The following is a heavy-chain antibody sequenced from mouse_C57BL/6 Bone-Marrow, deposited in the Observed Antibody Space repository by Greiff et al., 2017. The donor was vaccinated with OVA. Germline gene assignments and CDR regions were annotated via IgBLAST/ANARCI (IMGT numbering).Heavy chain of an antibody. Sequence: EVQLQQSGPGLVKPSQSLSLTCSVTGYSITSGYYWNWIRQFPGNKLEWMGYISYDGSNNYNPSLKNRISITRDTSKNQFFLKLNSVTTEDTATYYCAREANYGSSPYAMDYWGQGTSVTVSS. CDR3: AREANYGSSPYAMDY. V-gene: IGHV3-6*01. CDR2: ISYDGSN. J-gene: IGHJ4*01. CDR1: GYSITSGYY. D-gene: IGHD1-1*01.